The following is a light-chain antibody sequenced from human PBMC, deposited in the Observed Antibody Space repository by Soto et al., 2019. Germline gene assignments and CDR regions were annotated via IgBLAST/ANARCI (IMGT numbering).Light chain of an antibody. CDR1: ESVGSN. Sequence: ETVMTQSPATLSLSPGERATLSCRASESVGSNLAWYQQKPGQAPRLLIYGASTRATGIPARFSGSGSGTEFTLTISSLQSEDFAVYYCHQYNNWPPWTFGQGTKVDIK. CDR2: GAS. J-gene: IGKJ1*01. V-gene: IGKV3-15*01. CDR3: HQYNNWPPWT.